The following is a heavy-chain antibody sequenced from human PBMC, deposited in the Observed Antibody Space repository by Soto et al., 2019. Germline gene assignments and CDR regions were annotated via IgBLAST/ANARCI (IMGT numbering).Heavy chain of an antibody. CDR3: ARDGLAYCGGDCSSMVYFDY. CDR1: GFTFSSYA. D-gene: IGHD2-21*02. J-gene: IGHJ4*02. CDR2: ISHDGSNK. V-gene: IGHV3-30-3*01. Sequence: GSLRLSCAASGFTFSSYAMHWVRQAPGKGLEWVAVISHDGSNKYYADSVKGRFTISRDNSENTLYLQMNSLRAEDTAVYYCARDGLAYCGGDCSSMVYFDYWGQGTLVTVSS.